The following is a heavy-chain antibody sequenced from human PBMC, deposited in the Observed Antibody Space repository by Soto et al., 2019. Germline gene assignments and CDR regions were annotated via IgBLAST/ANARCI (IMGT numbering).Heavy chain of an antibody. CDR2: ISGSGGGT. CDR1: GFSFSTYA. V-gene: IGHV3-23*01. J-gene: IGHJ4*02. D-gene: IGHD6-6*01. CDR3: AKARSITAYQTPDFAY. Sequence: EVQLLESGGGLVQPGGALRLSCATSGFSFSTYAITWVRQAPGTGLEWVSGISGSGGGTYYTDSVTGRFTISRDNSQSTLYLQMNSLRVEDAAGYFWAKARSITAYQTPDFAYWGQGTLVTVSS.